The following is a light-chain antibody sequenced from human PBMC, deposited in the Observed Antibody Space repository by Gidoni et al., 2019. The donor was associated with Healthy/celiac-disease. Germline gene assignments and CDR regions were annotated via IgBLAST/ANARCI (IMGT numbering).Light chain of an antibody. V-gene: IGKV4-1*01. CDR1: QSVLYSSNNKNH. CDR3: QQYYNTPT. CDR2: WAS. Sequence: DIVMTQSPDSLAVSLGERATINCKSSQSVLYSSNNKNHLAWYQQKPGQPPKLLIYWASTRESGVPDRFSGSGSGTDFTLTISSLQAEDVAVYYCQQYYNTPTFXQXTKLEIK. J-gene: IGKJ2*01.